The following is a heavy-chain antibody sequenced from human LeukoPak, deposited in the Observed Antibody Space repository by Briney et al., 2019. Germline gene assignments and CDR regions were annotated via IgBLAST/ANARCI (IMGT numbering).Heavy chain of an antibody. CDR1: GFTFSSYA. CDR2: ISYDGSNK. D-gene: IGHD6-19*01. J-gene: IGHJ4*02. Sequence: GGSLRLSCAASGFTFSSYAMHWVRQAPGKGLGWVAVISYDGSNKYYADSVKGRFTISRDNSKNTLYLQMNSLRAEDTAVYYCARRAVAGTGGYWGQGTLVTVSS. V-gene: IGHV3-30-3*01. CDR3: ARRAVAGTGGY.